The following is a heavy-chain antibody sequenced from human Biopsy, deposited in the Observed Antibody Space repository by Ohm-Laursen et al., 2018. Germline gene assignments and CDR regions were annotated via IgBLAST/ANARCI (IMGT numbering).Heavy chain of an antibody. CDR2: NIPILGTG. CDR1: EGTFSNYG. J-gene: IGHJ1*01. V-gene: IGHV1-69*06. Sequence: SVKVSCKSPEGTFSNYGVNWVRQAPGQGLEWLGGNIPILGTGNYAQKFQNRVTVAADTSTSTATMELRSLRSDDTAVYYCATKLTGYFHHWGQGTLVIVSS. CDR3: ATKLTGYFHH. D-gene: IGHD3-9*01.